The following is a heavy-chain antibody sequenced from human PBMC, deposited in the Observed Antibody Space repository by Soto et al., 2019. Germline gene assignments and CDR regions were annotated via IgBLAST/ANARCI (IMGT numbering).Heavy chain of an antibody. Sequence: QVQLVQSGAEVKKPGSSVKVSCKASGGTFSSYAISWVRQAPGQGLEWMGGIIPIFGTANYAQKFQGRVTIXAXEXXSTAYMELSSLRSEDTAVYYCARTNTAMVTGWFDPWGQGPLVTVSS. CDR1: GGTFSSYA. V-gene: IGHV1-69*12. CDR3: ARTNTAMVTGWFDP. CDR2: IIPIFGTA. D-gene: IGHD5-18*01. J-gene: IGHJ5*02.